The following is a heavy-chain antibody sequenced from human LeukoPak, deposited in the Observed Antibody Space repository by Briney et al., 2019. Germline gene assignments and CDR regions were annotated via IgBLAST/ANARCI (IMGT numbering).Heavy chain of an antibody. Sequence: AAVKVSCKTSGYTFISHSMNWVRQAPGQGLEWMGWISPYNGNTNYAQKLQGRVTLTTDISTSTAYMEVRSLRSDDTAVYYCARGEYELVGDYWGQGTLVTVSS. CDR3: ARGEYELVGDY. D-gene: IGHD6-13*01. CDR2: ISPYNGNT. J-gene: IGHJ4*02. CDR1: GYTFISHS. V-gene: IGHV1-18*01.